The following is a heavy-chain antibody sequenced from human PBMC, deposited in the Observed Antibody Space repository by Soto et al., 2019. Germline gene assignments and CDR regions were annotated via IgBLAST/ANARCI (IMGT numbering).Heavy chain of an antibody. D-gene: IGHD2-8*02. J-gene: IGHJ6*03. CDR3: TRPAGGHDAGGNYMDV. V-gene: IGHV1-69*02. CDR1: GGSLSSYP. Sequence: VQLLQSGSEVKKPESSVTVSCRASGGSLSSYPVTWVRQAPGQGLEWMGRIIPIVGLTNYAKKFQGKVTITAHKTTSTADKELGSLQSDDTAVHYGTRPAGGHDAGGNYMDVWGKGTTVIVSS. CDR2: IIPIVGLT.